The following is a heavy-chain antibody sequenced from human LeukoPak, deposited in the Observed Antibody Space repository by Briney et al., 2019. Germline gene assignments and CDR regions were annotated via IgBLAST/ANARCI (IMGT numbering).Heavy chain of an antibody. J-gene: IGHJ4*02. Sequence: GGSLRLSCAASGFTFSDYYMSWIRQAPGKGLEWVSYISSSGSTIYYADSVKGRFTISRDNAKNSLYLQMNSLRAEDTAVYYWGRVFSIFGVFIFWAQGPLVTVS. V-gene: IGHV3-11*01. CDR3: GRVFSIFGVFIF. CDR1: GFTFSDYY. D-gene: IGHD3-3*01. CDR2: ISSSGSTI.